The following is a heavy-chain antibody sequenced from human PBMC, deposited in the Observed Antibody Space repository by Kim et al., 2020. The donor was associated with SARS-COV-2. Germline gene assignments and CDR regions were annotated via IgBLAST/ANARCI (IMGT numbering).Heavy chain of an antibody. CDR1: GYTFSGSR. V-gene: IGHV1-2*02. CDR3: AKYYYSSSGPDFEY. Sequence: ASVKVSCKASGYTFSGSRVHWVRQAPGQGLEWMGWINTDSGDTNYAEHLKGRVSMTRDTSISTAYMELSRLTSDDTAVYYCAKYYYSSSGPDFEYWGQGTLITVSS. J-gene: IGHJ4*02. D-gene: IGHD3-22*01. CDR2: INTDSGDT.